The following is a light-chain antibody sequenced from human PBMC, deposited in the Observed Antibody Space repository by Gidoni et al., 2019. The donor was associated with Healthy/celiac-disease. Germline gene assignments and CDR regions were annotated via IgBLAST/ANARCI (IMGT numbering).Light chain of an antibody. J-gene: IGLJ2*01. CDR2: DVS. CDR1: SSDVGGYNY. CDR3: SSYTSSSTPPVV. Sequence: QSALTQPASLSGSPGQSITISCTGTSSDVGGYNYVSWYQQHPGKAPKPMIYDVSNRPSGVSNRFSGFKSGNTASLTISGLQAEDEADYYCSSYTSSSTPPVVFGGGTKLTVL. V-gene: IGLV2-14*03.